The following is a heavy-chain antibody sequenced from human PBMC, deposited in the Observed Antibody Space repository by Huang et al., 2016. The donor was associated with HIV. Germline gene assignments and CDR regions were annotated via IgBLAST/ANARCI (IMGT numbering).Heavy chain of an antibody. J-gene: IGHJ4*02. CDR2: IEHSGTT. CDR3: VRASWLRRLFDF. V-gene: IGHV4-34*01. D-gene: IGHD3-16*01. CDR1: GGTFSGYF. Sequence: QVQLHQWGTGLVKPSETLTLTCAVYGGTFSGYFWTWIRQPPGKGLEWIAEIEHSGTTNYNTSLKSRVILSTDASKSQFSLRLTSVSDADTAMYYCVRASWLRRLFDFWGQGTLVSVSS.